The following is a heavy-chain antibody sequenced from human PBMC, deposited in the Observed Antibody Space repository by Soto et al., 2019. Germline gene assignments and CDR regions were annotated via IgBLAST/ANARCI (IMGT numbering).Heavy chain of an antibody. V-gene: IGHV1-18*01. Sequence: QVQLVQSGAEVKKPGASVKVSCKASGYTFTTYGINWVRQAPGLGLEWMGWISAYNGNTNYAQKLQGRVTMTTDTSTSTAYMELRSLRSDDTAVYYCARDRGQWLSKGEFDPWGQGTLVTVSS. J-gene: IGHJ5*02. CDR1: GYTFTTYG. CDR2: ISAYNGNT. D-gene: IGHD6-19*01. CDR3: ARDRGQWLSKGEFDP.